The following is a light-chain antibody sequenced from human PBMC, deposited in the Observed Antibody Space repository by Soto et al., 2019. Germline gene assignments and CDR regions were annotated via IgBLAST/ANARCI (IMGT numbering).Light chain of an antibody. Sequence: EIVLTQSPGTLSVSPGERATLSCRASQTISSNNLAWYQQKPGQAPSLLIYGTSSRGTGIPDRFSGSGSGTDFTLTISRLEPADSSIYYCQQYGSWTFGEGTKVEI. V-gene: IGKV3-20*01. CDR2: GTS. CDR1: QTISSNN. J-gene: IGKJ1*01. CDR3: QQYGSWT.